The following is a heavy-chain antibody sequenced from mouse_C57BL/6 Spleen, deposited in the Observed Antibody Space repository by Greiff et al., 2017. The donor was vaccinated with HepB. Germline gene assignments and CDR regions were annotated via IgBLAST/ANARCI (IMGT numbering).Heavy chain of an antibody. Sequence: QVQLQQPGAELVKPGASVKMSCKAFGYTFTSYWITWVKQRPGQGLEWIGDIYPGSGSTNYNEKFKSKATLTVDTSSSTAYMQRSSLTSEDSAVYYCARDGPYAMDYWGQGTSVTVSS. CDR1: GYTFTSYW. CDR2: IYPGSGST. D-gene: IGHD2-3*01. J-gene: IGHJ4*01. V-gene: IGHV1-55*01. CDR3: ARDGPYAMDY.